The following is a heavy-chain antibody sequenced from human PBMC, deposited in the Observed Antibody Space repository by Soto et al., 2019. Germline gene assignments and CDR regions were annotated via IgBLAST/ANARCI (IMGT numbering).Heavy chain of an antibody. Sequence: QVQLVQSGAEVKKPGSSVKVSCKASGGTFSSYTISWVRQAPGQGLEWMGRIIPILGIANYAQKFQGRVTITADKSTSTAYMELSSLRSEDTAVYYCARGAIVVVSPALDYWGQGTLVTVSS. CDR1: GGTFSSYT. V-gene: IGHV1-69*02. J-gene: IGHJ4*02. CDR2: IIPILGIA. D-gene: IGHD3-22*01. CDR3: ARGAIVVVSPALDY.